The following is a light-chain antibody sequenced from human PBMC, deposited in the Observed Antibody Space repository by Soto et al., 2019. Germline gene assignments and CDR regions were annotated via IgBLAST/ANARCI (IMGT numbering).Light chain of an antibody. Sequence: EIVVTQSPATLSVSPGERATLSCRASQNIDTNLAWYQQKPGQAPRLLIYGASTRATGIPARFSGSGSGTDFTLSISSLQSEDFALYYCQQYYNWLHTFGQGTQLEIK. CDR1: QNIDTN. J-gene: IGKJ2*01. CDR2: GAS. CDR3: QQYYNWLHT. V-gene: IGKV3D-15*01.